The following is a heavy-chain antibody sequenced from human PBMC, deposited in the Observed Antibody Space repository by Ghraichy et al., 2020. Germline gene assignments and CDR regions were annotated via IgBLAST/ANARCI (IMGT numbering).Heavy chain of an antibody. CDR1: GFTFSSYS. J-gene: IGHJ4*02. CDR2: ISSSSSTI. V-gene: IGHV3-48*04. Sequence: LTCAASGFTFSSYSMNWVRQAPGKGLEWVSYISSSSSTIYYADSVKGRFTISRDNAKNSLYLQMNSLRAEDTAVYYCARVVVVVPAAEDYWGQGTLVTVSS. CDR3: ARVVVVVPAAEDY. D-gene: IGHD2-2*01.